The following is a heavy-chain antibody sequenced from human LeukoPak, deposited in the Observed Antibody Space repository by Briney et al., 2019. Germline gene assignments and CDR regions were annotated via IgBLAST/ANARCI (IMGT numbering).Heavy chain of an antibody. Sequence: GASVKVSCKASGYTFTGYYMHWVRQAPGQGLEWMGWINPNSGGTNYAQKFQGWVTRTRDTSISTAYMELSRLRSDDTAVYYCARDRDGLAAAGTHFDYWGQGTLVTVSS. V-gene: IGHV1-2*04. CDR2: INPNSGGT. CDR3: ARDRDGLAAAGTHFDY. J-gene: IGHJ4*02. CDR1: GYTFTGYY. D-gene: IGHD6-13*01.